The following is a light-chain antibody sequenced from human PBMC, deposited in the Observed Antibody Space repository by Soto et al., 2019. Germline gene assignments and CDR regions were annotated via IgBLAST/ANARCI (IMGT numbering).Light chain of an antibody. J-gene: IGKJ1*01. CDR1: ETVATN. Sequence: EVVMTQSPATLSASPGERATLSCWASETVATNLAWYQQKPGQAPRLLISGASTRAAGISDRFRGSGSGTEFTLTISSLQSEDFAVYYCQQYNNWPPWTFGQGTKVEIK. V-gene: IGKV3-15*01. CDR3: QQYNNWPPWT. CDR2: GAS.